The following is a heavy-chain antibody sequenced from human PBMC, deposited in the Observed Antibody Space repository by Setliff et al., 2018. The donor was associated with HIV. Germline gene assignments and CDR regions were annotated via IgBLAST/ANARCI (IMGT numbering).Heavy chain of an antibody. J-gene: IGHJ6*03. CDR1: GYTLTEVS. CDR2: FDPQDGKT. Sequence: GASVKVSCKISGYTLTEVSMHWVRQAPGKGLEWMGYFDPQDGKTIYAQKFQGRVTITADESTSTAYMELSSLRSEDTAVYYCAFNQGAPSYYYYYYMDVWGKGTTVTVS. CDR3: AFNQGAPSYYYYYYMDV. V-gene: IGHV1-24*01.